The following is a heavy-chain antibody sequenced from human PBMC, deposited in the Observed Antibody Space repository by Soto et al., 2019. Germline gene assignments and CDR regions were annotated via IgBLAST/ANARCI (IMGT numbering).Heavy chain of an antibody. Sequence: EVQLVESGGGLVQPGGSLKLCCAASEFTFSGSAMHWVRQASGKGLEWVGRIRSKANSYAIAYAASVKGTFTISGDDSKSSAYLQMNSLKTEDTAVYYCTSPRKQDGDYHDYWGQGTLVTVSS. CDR1: EFTFSGSA. CDR3: TSPRKQDGDYHDY. CDR2: IRSKANSYAI. J-gene: IGHJ4*02. V-gene: IGHV3-73*01. D-gene: IGHD4-17*01.